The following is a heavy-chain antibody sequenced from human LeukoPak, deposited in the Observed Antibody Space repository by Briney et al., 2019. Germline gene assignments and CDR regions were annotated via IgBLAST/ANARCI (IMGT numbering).Heavy chain of an antibody. Sequence: SETLSLTCAVSGGSISSGGYSWSWIRQPPGKGLEWIGYIYHSGSTYYNPSLKSRVTISVDRSKNQFSLKLSSVTAADTAVYYCARGRWGSYYFDYWGQGTLVTVSS. CDR3: ARGRWGSYYFDY. CDR1: GGSISSGGYS. J-gene: IGHJ4*02. V-gene: IGHV4-30-2*01. D-gene: IGHD7-27*01. CDR2: IYHSGST.